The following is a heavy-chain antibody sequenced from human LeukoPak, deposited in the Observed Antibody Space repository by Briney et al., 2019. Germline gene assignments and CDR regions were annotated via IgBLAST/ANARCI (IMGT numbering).Heavy chain of an antibody. V-gene: IGHV3-43*02. Sequence: GGSLRLSCVASGLTFHDYAMHWVHQAPGKGLEWVSLISADGGSTFYADSVRGRFSISRDNSKNSLYLQMNSLRTEDTAMYYCAKESGKFDYWGQGTLAAVSS. CDR1: GLTFHDYA. CDR2: ISADGGST. J-gene: IGHJ4*02. CDR3: AKESGKFDY.